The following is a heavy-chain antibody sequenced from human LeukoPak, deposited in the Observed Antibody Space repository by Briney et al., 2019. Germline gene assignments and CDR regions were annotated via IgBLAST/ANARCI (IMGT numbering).Heavy chain of an antibody. Sequence: ASVKVSCKASGGTFSSYAISWVRQAPGQGLEWMGGIIPIFGTANYAQKFQGRVTITADKSTSTAYMELSSLRSEDTAVYYCARVILGSSDFDYWGQGTLVTVSS. J-gene: IGHJ4*02. CDR2: IIPIFGTA. CDR1: GGTFSSYA. D-gene: IGHD6-6*01. CDR3: ARVILGSSDFDY. V-gene: IGHV1-69*06.